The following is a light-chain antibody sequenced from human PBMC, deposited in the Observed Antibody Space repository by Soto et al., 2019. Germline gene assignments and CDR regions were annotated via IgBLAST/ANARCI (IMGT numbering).Light chain of an antibody. CDR3: QKYNSAPPT. CDR1: QGIGAY. CDR2: AAS. V-gene: IGKV1-27*01. J-gene: IGKJ4*01. Sequence: DIQMTQSPSSLSASLGDRVTITCRASQGIGAYLAWFQQKPGNVPKLLIYAASPLQSGVPSRFSGSGSGTDFTLTISSLQPEDVATYCCQKYNSAPPTCGGGTKVEIK.